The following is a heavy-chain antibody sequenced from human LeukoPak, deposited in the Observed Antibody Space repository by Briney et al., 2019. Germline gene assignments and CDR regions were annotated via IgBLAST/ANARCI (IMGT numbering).Heavy chain of an antibody. CDR3: ARDTRYPGYSSLGY. Sequence: SETLSLTCTVSGGSISSSSYYWGWIRQPPGKGLEWIGSIYYSGSTYYNPSLKSRVTISVDTSKNQFSLKLSSVTAADTAVYYCARDTRYPGYSSLGYWGQGTLVTVSS. V-gene: IGHV4-39*07. J-gene: IGHJ4*02. CDR2: IYYSGST. CDR1: GGSISSSSYY. D-gene: IGHD6-13*01.